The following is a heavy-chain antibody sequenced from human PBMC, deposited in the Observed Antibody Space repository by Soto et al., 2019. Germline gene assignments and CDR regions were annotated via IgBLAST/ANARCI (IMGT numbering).Heavy chain of an antibody. Sequence: PSEDLSLTFPVYARSFRGYYWSWIRPPPGKGLEWIGEINHSGSTNYNPSLKSRVTISVDMSKNQFSLQLRSVTAADTAVYYCARGGRQQLIPTPISYKIDYWGQGTLLTVSS. CDR3: ARGGRQQLIPTPISYKIDY. CDR1: ARSFRGYY. V-gene: IGHV4-34*01. CDR2: INHSGST. D-gene: IGHD6-13*01. J-gene: IGHJ4*02.